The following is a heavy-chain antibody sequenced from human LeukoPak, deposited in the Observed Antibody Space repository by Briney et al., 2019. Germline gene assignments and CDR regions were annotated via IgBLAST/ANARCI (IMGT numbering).Heavy chain of an antibody. Sequence: GGSLRLSCEASGLIFSSYWMSGVRQAPGKGLEWVANIKKDGSEMYYVDSVKGRFTISRDNAKNSLYLQMNSLRAEDSAVYYCASPDRYTIFWGQGTLVTVSS. CDR2: IKKDGSEM. CDR1: GLIFSSYW. D-gene: IGHD3-9*01. J-gene: IGHJ4*02. V-gene: IGHV3-7*01. CDR3: ASPDRYTIF.